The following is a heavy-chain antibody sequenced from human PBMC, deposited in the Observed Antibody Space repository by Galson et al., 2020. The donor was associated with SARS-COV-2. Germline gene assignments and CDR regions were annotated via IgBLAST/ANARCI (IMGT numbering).Heavy chain of an antibody. D-gene: IGHD2-15*01. CDR3: ARLGDCSGGTCYSRGYNWFDP. Sequence: SETLSLTCVVSGGSVINTNWWTWVRQSPGKRLEWNGEIHHSGNTNYNPSLNSRVTISVDTSKNQFSLKLISVTAADTAVYFCARLGDCSGGTCYSRGYNWFDPWGQGTLVTVSS. CDR2: IHHSGNT. V-gene: IGHV4-4*02. CDR1: GGSVINTNW. J-gene: IGHJ5*02.